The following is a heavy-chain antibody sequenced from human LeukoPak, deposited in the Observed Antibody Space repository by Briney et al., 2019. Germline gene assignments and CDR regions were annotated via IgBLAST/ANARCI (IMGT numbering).Heavy chain of an antibody. CDR1: GFTFSSYA. Sequence: PGGSLRLSCAASGFTFSSYAMHWVRQAPGKGLEWVAVISYEGSNKYYTDSVKGRFTISRDNSKNTLYLQMNSLRAEDTAVYYCVREPHSSSWPDKDAFDIWGQGTMVTVSS. V-gene: IGHV3-30-3*01. CDR3: VREPHSSSWPDKDAFDI. CDR2: ISYEGSNK. J-gene: IGHJ3*02. D-gene: IGHD6-13*01.